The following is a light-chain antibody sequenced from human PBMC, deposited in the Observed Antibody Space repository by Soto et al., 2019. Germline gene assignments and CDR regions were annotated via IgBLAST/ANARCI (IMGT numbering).Light chain of an antibody. V-gene: IGKV3-15*01. CDR2: GAS. CDR3: QQYNNWWT. J-gene: IGKJ1*01. CDR1: QNIRTK. Sequence: EIVMTQSPVTLSVSPGEGATLSCRASQNIRTKLAWYQQKPGQAPRLLISGASTRATGIPVRFSGSGSGTEFALAISSLQSEDFAVYYCQQYNNWWTFGQGTKVDI.